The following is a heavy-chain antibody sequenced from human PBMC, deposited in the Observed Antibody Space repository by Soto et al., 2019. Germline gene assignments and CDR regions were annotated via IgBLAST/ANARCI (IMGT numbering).Heavy chain of an antibody. D-gene: IGHD5-12*01. CDR3: ARGPTIEKCFDY. CDR2: IWYDGSNK. J-gene: IGHJ4*02. V-gene: IGHV3-33*01. CDR1: GFTFSSYG. Sequence: GGSLRLSCAASGFTFSSYGMHWVRQAPGKGLEWVAVIWYDGSNKYYADSVKGRFTISRDNSKNTLYLQMNSLRAEDTAVYYCARGPTIEKCFDYWGQGTLVTVSS.